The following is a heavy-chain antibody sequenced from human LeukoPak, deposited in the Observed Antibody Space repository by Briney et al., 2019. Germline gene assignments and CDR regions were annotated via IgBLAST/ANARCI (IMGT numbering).Heavy chain of an antibody. Sequence: GASVKVSCKASGYTFTSYGISWVRQAPGQGLEWMGWISAYNGKTNYAQKLQGRVTMTTDTYTRTAYMELRRLRSDDTAVYYCARVGITIFGVERHGDYWGQGTLVTVSS. V-gene: IGHV1-18*01. CDR3: ARVGITIFGVERHGDY. CDR2: ISAYNGKT. D-gene: IGHD3-3*01. CDR1: GYTFTSYG. J-gene: IGHJ4*02.